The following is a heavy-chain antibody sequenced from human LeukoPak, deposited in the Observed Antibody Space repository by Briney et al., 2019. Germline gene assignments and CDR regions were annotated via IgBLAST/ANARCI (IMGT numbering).Heavy chain of an antibody. Sequence: SETLSLTCTVSGGSISSYYWSWIRQPPGKGLEWIGYISYSGHTNYNPSLKNRVTMSVDTSKYQFSLKVSSVTAADTALYYCARRSTSGGEFDYWGQGTLVTVSS. CDR2: ISYSGHT. CDR1: GGSISSYY. D-gene: IGHD2-8*02. V-gene: IGHV4-59*08. CDR3: ARRSTSGGEFDY. J-gene: IGHJ4*02.